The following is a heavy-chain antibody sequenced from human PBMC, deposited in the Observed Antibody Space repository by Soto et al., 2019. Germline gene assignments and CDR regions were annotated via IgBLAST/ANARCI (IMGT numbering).Heavy chain of an antibody. CDR1: GCTFSSYG. D-gene: IGHD1-26*01. Sequence: QVQLVESGGGVVQPGRSLRLSCAASGCTFSSYGMHWVRQAPGKGLEWVAVISYDGSNKYYADSVKGRFTISRDNSKNTLYLQMNSLRAEDTAVYYCATGATPDYWGQGTLVTVSS. V-gene: IGHV3-30*03. CDR2: ISYDGSNK. J-gene: IGHJ4*02. CDR3: ATGATPDY.